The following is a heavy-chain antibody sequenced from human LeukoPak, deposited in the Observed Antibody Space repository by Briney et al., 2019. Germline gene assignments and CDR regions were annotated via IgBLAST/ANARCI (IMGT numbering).Heavy chain of an antibody. CDR2: INHSGST. CDR1: GGSFSGYY. CDR3: ARIGYSSGWAHYYYYGMDV. Sequence: SETLSLTCAVYGGSFSGYYWSWIRQPPGKGLEWIGEINHSGSTNYNPSLKSRVTISVDTSKNQFSLKLSSVTAADTAVYYCARIGYSSGWAHYYYYGMDVWGQGTTVTVSS. V-gene: IGHV4-34*01. D-gene: IGHD6-19*01. J-gene: IGHJ6*02.